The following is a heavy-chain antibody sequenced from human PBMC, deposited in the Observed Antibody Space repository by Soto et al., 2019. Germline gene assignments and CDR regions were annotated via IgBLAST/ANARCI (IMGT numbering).Heavy chain of an antibody. CDR2: IDPSDSQT. J-gene: IGHJ4*02. D-gene: IGHD3-22*01. CDR1: GYSFAGYW. V-gene: IGHV5-10-1*01. Sequence: GESLKISCKGSGYSFAGYWITWVRQKPGKVLEWMGRIDPSDSQTYYSPSFRGHVTISVTKSIATVFLQWSSLRASDTAMYYCARQIYDSDTGPNFQYYFDSWGQGXPVTVYS. CDR3: ARQIYDSDTGPNFQYYFDS.